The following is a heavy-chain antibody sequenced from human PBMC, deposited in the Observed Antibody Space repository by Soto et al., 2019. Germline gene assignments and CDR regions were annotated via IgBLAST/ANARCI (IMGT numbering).Heavy chain of an antibody. CDR3: ARRYCSSTSCYSYNWFDP. J-gene: IGHJ5*02. CDR2: IYYSGST. Sequence: QVQLQESDPGLVKPSETLSLTCTVSGGSISSYYWSWIRQPPGKGLEWIGYIYYSGSTNYNPSLKSRVTISVDTSKNQFSLKLSSVTAADTAVYYCARRYCSSTSCYSYNWFDPWGQGTLVTVSS. V-gene: IGHV4-59*08. CDR1: GGSISSYY. D-gene: IGHD2-2*01.